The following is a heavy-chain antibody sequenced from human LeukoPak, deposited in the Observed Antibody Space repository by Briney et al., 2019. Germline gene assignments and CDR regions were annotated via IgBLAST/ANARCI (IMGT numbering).Heavy chain of an antibody. D-gene: IGHD3-10*01. CDR1: GFIVSSNY. CDR2: IYDDFGT. J-gene: IGHJ6*02. Sequence: AGGSLRLSCVGPGFIVSSNYMSWVRQAPGKGLEWVSIIYDDFGTNYADSVKGRFTISRDNSKNTVYLQMNSLRAEDTAVYYCARANYGSGSYYTYYYHYGMDVWGQGTTVTVSS. V-gene: IGHV3-66*01. CDR3: ARANYGSGSYYTYYYHYGMDV.